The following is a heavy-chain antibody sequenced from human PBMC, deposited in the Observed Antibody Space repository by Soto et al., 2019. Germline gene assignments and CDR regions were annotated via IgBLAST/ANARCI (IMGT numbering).Heavy chain of an antibody. J-gene: IGHJ4*02. CDR3: AKDKWRYSSSWYYFDY. CDR2: ISWNSGII. Sequence: EVQLVESGGGLVQPGRSLRLSCAASGFTFDDYAMHWVRQAPGKGLEWVSGISWNSGIIGYADSVKGRFTISRDNAKNSQYLQMNSLRAEDTAWDYCAKDKWRYSSSWYYFDYWGQGTLVTVSS. D-gene: IGHD6-13*01. CDR1: GFTFDDYA. V-gene: IGHV3-9*01.